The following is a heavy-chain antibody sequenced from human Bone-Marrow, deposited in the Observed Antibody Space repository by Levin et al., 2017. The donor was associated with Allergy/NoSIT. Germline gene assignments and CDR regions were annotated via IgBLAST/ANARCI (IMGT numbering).Heavy chain of an antibody. V-gene: IGHV3-30*18. CDR2: ISYDGSNK. CDR1: GFTFSSYG. D-gene: IGHD3-22*01. Sequence: GESLKISCAASGFTFSSYGMHWVRQAPGKGLEWVAVISYDGSNKYYADSVKGRFTISRDNSKNTLYLQMNSLRAEDTAVYYCAKGLIVEEYFQHWGQGTLVTVSS. J-gene: IGHJ1*01. CDR3: AKGLIVEEYFQH.